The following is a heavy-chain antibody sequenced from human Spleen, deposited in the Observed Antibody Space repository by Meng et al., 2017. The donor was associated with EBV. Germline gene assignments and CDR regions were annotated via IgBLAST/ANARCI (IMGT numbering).Heavy chain of an antibody. CDR1: GYTFTDYS. Sequence: QVQLLQSGSGLKKPGASWRISCKASGYTFTDYSMNWVRQAPGQGLEWMGWININTGNPAYARGFTGRFVFSLDTSVSTVFLQISSLMPEDTAVYYCARESGFSYGTDYWGQGTLVTVSS. D-gene: IGHD5-18*01. V-gene: IGHV7-4-1*02. J-gene: IGHJ4*02. CDR2: ININTGNP. CDR3: ARESGFSYGTDY.